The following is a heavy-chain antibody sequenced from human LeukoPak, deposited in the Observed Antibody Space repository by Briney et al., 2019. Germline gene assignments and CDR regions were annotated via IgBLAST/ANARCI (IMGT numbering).Heavy chain of an antibody. CDR1: GYSSTNHW. J-gene: IGHJ5*01. CDR2: IHPGDSDT. CDR3: ARLPYRCCDYYHIWCDS. D-gene: IGHD2-21*02. Sequence: ASSLMSSSKSAGYSSTNHWNCWWRQLPGKGVQWMIGIHPGDSDTSYNPSLQSRVTISADKSTNPFYLQWSSVNAADTAMYYCARLPYRCCDYYHIWCDSWGQRTLVIVSS. V-gene: IGHV5-51*01.